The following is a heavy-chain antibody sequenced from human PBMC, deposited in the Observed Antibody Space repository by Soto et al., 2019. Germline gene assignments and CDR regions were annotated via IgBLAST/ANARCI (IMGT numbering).Heavy chain of an antibody. V-gene: IGHV3-21*01. CDR3: ARDQQLEWLLYGDKRYYVDY. D-gene: IGHD3-3*01. Sequence: EVQLVESGGGLVKPGGSLRLSCAASGFTFSSYSMNWVRQAPGKGLEWVSYISRSSSYIYYADSVKGRFTISRDNAKNSLYLQMNSLRAEDTAVYYCARDQQLEWLLYGDKRYYVDYWGQGTLVTVSS. CDR2: ISRSSSYI. CDR1: GFTFSSYS. J-gene: IGHJ4*02.